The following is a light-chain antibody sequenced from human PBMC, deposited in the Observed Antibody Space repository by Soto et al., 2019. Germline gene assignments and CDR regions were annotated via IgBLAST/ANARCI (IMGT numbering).Light chain of an antibody. V-gene: IGKV1-5*01. CDR3: QQSYNRPIT. J-gene: IGKJ5*01. Sequence: DNQLTQSPSPLSASIGGSVHNTCRASQTITRWMAWYQQKPGKAPKLLIYDASTLESGVPSRFSGSRSETDFTLTINSLQPEDFATYYCQQSYNRPITFGQGTRLEIK. CDR1: QTITRW. CDR2: DAS.